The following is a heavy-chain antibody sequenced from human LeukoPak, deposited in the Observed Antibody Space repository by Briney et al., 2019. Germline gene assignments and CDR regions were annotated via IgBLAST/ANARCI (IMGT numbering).Heavy chain of an antibody. D-gene: IGHD3/OR15-3a*01. CDR3: ARDRPDWEGSLDY. CDR2: IYYSGST. J-gene: IGHJ4*02. CDR1: GGSISSYY. V-gene: IGHV4-59*01. Sequence: SETLSLTCTVSGGSISSYYWSWIRQPPGKGLEWIGYIYYSGSTNYNPSLKSRVTISVDTSKNQFSLKLSSVTAADTAVYYCARDRPDWEGSLDYWGQGTLVTVSS.